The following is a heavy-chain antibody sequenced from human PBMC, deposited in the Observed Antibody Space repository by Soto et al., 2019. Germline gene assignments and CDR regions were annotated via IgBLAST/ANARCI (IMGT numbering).Heavy chain of an antibody. Sequence: EVQLVESGGGLVQPGGSLRLSCAASGFTFSSYWMHWVRQAPGKGLVWVSRINTDGSTTTYADSVKGRFTISRDNAKNTVYLQMNSLRAEDTAVYYCATLASIQLERYDYWGQGTLVTVSS. CDR1: GFTFSSYW. V-gene: IGHV3-74*01. CDR2: INTDGSTT. CDR3: ATLASIQLERYDY. J-gene: IGHJ4*02. D-gene: IGHD1-1*01.